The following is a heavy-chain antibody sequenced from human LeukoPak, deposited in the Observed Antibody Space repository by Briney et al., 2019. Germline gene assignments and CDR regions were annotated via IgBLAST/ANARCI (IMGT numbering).Heavy chain of an antibody. V-gene: IGHV3-66*01. J-gene: IGHJ6*02. CDR1: GFTVSSNY. Sequence: PGGSLRLSCAASGFTVSSNYMSWVRQAPGKGLEWVSVIYSGGSTYYAGSVKGRFTISRDNSKNTLYLQMNSLRAEDTAVYYCARDSSGYYSPYGMDVWGQGTTVTVSS. CDR2: IYSGGST. CDR3: ARDSSGYYSPYGMDV. D-gene: IGHD3-22*01.